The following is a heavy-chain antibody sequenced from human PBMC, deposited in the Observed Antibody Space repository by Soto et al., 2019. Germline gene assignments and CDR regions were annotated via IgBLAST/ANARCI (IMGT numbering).Heavy chain of an antibody. CDR1: GLTFDDHG. CDR2: IDPSGTTI. CDR3: ARGHHGLEI. J-gene: IGHJ6*02. Sequence: PGGSLRLSCAASGLTFDDHGMHWVRQAPGKGLEWVSYIDPSGTTIVYADSVKGRFTVSRDNAKNSLYLQMDSLRGEDSAVYYCARGHHGLEIWGRGTTVTVSS. V-gene: IGHV3-11*01.